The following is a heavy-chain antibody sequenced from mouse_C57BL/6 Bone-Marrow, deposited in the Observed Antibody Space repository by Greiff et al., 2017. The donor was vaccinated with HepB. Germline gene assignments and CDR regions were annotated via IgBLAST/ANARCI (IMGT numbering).Heavy chain of an antibody. Sequence: VQLQQPGAELVKPGASVKLSCKASGYTFTSYWMQWVKQRPGQGLEWIGEIDPSDSYTNYNQKFKGKATLTVDTSSSTAYMQLSSLTSEDSAVYYCASHEAYWGQGTLVTVSA. CDR2: IDPSDSYT. V-gene: IGHV1-50*01. CDR1: GYTFTSYW. J-gene: IGHJ3*01. CDR3: ASHEAY.